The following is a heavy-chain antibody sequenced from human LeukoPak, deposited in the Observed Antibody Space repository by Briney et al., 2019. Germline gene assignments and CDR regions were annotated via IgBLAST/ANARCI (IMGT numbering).Heavy chain of an antibody. CDR2: IWYDGIKE. V-gene: IGHV3-33*01. Sequence: GGSLRLSCAASGFTFSSYGMHWVRQAPGKGLEWVAVIWYDGIKEYYADSVKGRFTISRDNAKNSLFLQMNSLRAEDTAVYYCARDVGLDYWGQGTLVTVSS. CDR1: GFTFSSYG. D-gene: IGHD2-15*01. J-gene: IGHJ4*02. CDR3: ARDVGLDY.